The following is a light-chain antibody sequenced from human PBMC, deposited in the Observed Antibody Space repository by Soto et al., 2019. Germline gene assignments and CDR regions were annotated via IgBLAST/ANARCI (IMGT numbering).Light chain of an antibody. J-gene: IGKJ1*01. CDR2: GAS. V-gene: IGKV3-15*01. Sequence: EIVLTQSPATLSVSPGERATLSCRASQSVSSNLAWYQQKPGQAPRLLIYGASTRATGIPARFSDSGSGTEFTLTISRLESEDFAVYYCQQYNSWETFGQGTKVDIK. CDR3: QQYNSWET. CDR1: QSVSSN.